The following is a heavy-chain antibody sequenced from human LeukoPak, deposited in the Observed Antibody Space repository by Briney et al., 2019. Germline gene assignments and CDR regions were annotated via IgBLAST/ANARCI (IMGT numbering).Heavy chain of an antibody. CDR2: IYYSGCT. CDR3: ARGGSGWYSNY. D-gene: IGHD6-19*01. J-gene: IGHJ4*02. Sequence: PSETLSLTCTVSGGSISSYYWSWIRQPPGKGLEWIGYIYYSGCTNYNPSLKSRVAISVDTSKNQFSLKLSSVTAADTAVYYCARGGSGWYSNYWGQGTLVTVSS. V-gene: IGHV4-59*01. CDR1: GGSISSYY.